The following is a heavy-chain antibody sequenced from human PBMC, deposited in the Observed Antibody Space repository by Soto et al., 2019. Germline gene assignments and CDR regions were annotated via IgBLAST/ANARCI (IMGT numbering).Heavy chain of an antibody. V-gene: IGHV3-33*01. CDR3: ARDGDVNTGFRKDY. D-gene: IGHD7-27*01. Sequence: GGSLRLSCAASGFTFSSYGMHWVRQAPGKGLEWVAFIWHDGGNKFYAESVKGRFTISRDNSKNTLYLQMTSLSAEDTAMYYCARDGDVNTGFRKDYWGQGTLVTVSS. CDR1: GFTFSSYG. J-gene: IGHJ4*02. CDR2: IWHDGGNK.